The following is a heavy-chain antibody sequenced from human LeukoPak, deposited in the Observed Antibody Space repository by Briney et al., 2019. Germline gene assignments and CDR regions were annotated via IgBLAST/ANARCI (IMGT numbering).Heavy chain of an antibody. CDR3: ARARITMVRGTPAGFDP. CDR1: GYTFTGYY. D-gene: IGHD3-10*01. J-gene: IGHJ5*02. V-gene: IGHV1-2*02. Sequence: GASVKVSCKASGYTFTGYYMHWVRQAPGQGLEWMGWINPNSGGTNYAQKFQGRVTMTRDTSISTAYMELSRLRSDDTAVYHCARARITMVRGTPAGFDPWGQGTLVTVSS. CDR2: INPNSGGT.